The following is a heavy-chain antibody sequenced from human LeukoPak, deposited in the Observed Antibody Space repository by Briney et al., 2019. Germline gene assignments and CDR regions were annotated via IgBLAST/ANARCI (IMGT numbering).Heavy chain of an antibody. CDR1: GYTFTSYG. D-gene: IGHD4-23*01. V-gene: IGHV1-18*01. Sequence: ASVKVSCKASGYTFTSYGISWVRQAPGQGLEWMGWISAYNGNTNYAQKLQGRVTMTTDTSTSTAYMELRSLRSDDTAVYYCARAKDYGGNSAFGYWGQGTLVTVSS. CDR2: ISAYNGNT. CDR3: ARAKDYGGNSAFGY. J-gene: IGHJ4*02.